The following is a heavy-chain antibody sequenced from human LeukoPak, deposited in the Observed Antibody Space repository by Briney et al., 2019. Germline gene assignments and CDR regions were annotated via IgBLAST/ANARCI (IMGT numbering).Heavy chain of an antibody. CDR2: IYSGGST. J-gene: IGHJ3*02. V-gene: IGHV3-66*01. Sequence: GGSLRLSCAASGFTVSSNYMSWVRQAPGRGLEWVSVIYSGGSTDYKDSVKDRFIISRDNSKNTLYLQMNSLRAEDTAVYYCAKEMATMNAFDIWGQRTMVTVSS. CDR3: AKEMATMNAFDI. D-gene: IGHD5-24*01. CDR1: GFTVSSNY.